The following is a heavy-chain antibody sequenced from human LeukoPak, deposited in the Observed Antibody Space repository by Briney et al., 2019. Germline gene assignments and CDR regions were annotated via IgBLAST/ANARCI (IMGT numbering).Heavy chain of an antibody. CDR3: ARDGRYSSGWFDY. J-gene: IGHJ5*01. D-gene: IGHD6-19*01. V-gene: IGHV1-3*01. CDR2: INAGNGNT. CDR1: GYTFTSYA. Sequence: ASVKVSCKASGYTFTSYAMHWVRQAPGQRLEWMGWINAGNGNTKYSQKFQGRVTITRDTSASTAYMELSSLRSEDTVVYYCARDGRYSSGWFDYWGQGTLVTVSS.